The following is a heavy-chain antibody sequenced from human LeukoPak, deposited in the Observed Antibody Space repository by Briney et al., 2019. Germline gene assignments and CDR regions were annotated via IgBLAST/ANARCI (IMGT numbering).Heavy chain of an antibody. CDR2: IIPIFGIA. V-gene: IGHV1-69*04. CDR1: GGTFSSYA. CDR3: ARDYDSSGLSDY. Sequence: SVKVSCKASGGTFSSYAISWVRQAPGQGLEWMGRIIPIFGIANYAQKFQGRVTITADKSTSAAYMELSSLRSEGTAVYYCARDYDSSGLSDYWGQGTLVTVSS. D-gene: IGHD3-22*01. J-gene: IGHJ4*02.